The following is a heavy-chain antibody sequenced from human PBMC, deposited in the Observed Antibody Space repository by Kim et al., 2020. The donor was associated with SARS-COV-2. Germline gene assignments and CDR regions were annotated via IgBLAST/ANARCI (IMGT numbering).Heavy chain of an antibody. D-gene: IGHD3-9*01. V-gene: IGHV3-23*01. J-gene: IGHJ4*02. Sequence: YVKGRFTSSRDKSKHTLYLQMNSLRAEDTAVYYCAKDTFPYYDILTGYYYWGQGTLVTVSS. CDR3: AKDTFPYYDILTGYYY.